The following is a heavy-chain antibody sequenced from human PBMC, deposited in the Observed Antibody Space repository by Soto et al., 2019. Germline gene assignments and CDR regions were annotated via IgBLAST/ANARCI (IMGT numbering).Heavy chain of an antibody. V-gene: IGHV3-23*01. CDR3: ARYDFWSGYPWYYYGMDV. Sequence: PGGSLRLSCAASGFTFSSYAMSWVRQAPGKGLEWVSAISGSGGSTYYADSVKGRFTISRDNSKNTLYLQMNSLRAEDTAVYYCARYDFWSGYPWYYYGMDVWGQGTTVTVSS. CDR2: ISGSGGST. D-gene: IGHD3-3*01. CDR1: GFTFSSYA. J-gene: IGHJ6*02.